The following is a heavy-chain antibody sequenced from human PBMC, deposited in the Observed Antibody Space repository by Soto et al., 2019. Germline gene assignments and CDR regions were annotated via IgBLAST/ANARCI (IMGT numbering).Heavy chain of an antibody. D-gene: IGHD1-1*01. V-gene: IGHV1-18*01. J-gene: IGHJ4*02. Sequence: QVHLVQSGAEVKKPGASVKVSCKGSGYGFTTYGITWVRQAPGQGLEWMAWISAHNGNTNYAQKVQGSVTVTRETSTSTAYMELRSLRYDDTAVYYCARGRYGDYWGQGALVTVSS. CDR2: ISAHNGNT. CDR1: GYGFTTYG. CDR3: ARGRYGDY.